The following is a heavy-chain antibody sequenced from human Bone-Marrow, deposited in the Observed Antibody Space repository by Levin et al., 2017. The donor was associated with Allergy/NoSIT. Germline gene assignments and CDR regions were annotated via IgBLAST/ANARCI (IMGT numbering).Heavy chain of an antibody. V-gene: IGHV1-2*02. D-gene: IGHD3-16*01. Sequence: ASVKVSCKASGYDFDDCYIYWVRQAPGQGLEWMGWIDPNSGDTKYAQRFQGRVSLTRDTSITTVYMEVRNLRSDDTAVYYCARARTGGDDEMDYWGQGTLVTVSS. CDR3: ARARTGGDDEMDY. CDR2: IDPNSGDT. CDR1: GYDFDDCY. J-gene: IGHJ4*02.